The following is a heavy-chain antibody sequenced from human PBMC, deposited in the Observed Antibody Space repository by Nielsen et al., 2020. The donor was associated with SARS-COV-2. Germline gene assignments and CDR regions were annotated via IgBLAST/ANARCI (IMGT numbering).Heavy chain of an antibody. D-gene: IGHD6-13*01. CDR3: RPGGVAAVGTYYYYYGMDV. CDR1: GFTFRNAW. CDR2: IKAKTDGETK. Sequence: GGSLRLSCVASGFTFRNAWMTWVRQVPGKGLEWVGLIKAKTDGETKVYAAPVQGSFTISRDNSEMTLYLQMDSPENEDTGVYYCRPGGVAAVGTYYYYYGMDVWGQGTTVAVSS. J-gene: IGHJ6*02. V-gene: IGHV3-15*01.